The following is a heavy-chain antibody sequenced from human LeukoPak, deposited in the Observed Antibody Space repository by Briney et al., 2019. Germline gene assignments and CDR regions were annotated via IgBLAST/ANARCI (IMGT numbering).Heavy chain of an antibody. Sequence: SGGSLRLSCAASGFTFSDYYMSWIRQAPGKGLEWVSYISSSSSYTNYADSVKGRFIISRDNAKNSLYLQMNSLRAEDTAVYYCARKSGWYGSYYYGMDVWGKGTTVTVSS. J-gene: IGHJ6*04. CDR3: ARKSGWYGSYYYGMDV. V-gene: IGHV3-11*06. D-gene: IGHD6-19*01. CDR1: GFTFSDYY. CDR2: ISSSSSYT.